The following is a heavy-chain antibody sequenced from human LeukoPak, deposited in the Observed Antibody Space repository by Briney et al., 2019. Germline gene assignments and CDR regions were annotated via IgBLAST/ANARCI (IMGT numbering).Heavy chain of an antibody. CDR2: ISSSSSYI. V-gene: IGHV3-21*01. CDR1: GFTFSSYS. D-gene: IGHD5-24*01. Sequence: WGSLRLSCAASGFTFSSYSMNWVRQAPGKGLEWVSSISSSSSYIYYADSVKGRFTISRDNAKNSLYLQMNSLRAEDTAVYYCARDLDLGVTRWLEPEFDYWGQGTLVTVSS. CDR3: ARDLDLGVTRWLEPEFDY. J-gene: IGHJ4*02.